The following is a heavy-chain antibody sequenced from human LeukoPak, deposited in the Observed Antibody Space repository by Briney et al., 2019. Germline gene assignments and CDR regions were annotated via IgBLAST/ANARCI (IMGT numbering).Heavy chain of an antibody. V-gene: IGHV3-7*01. D-gene: IGHD3-9*01. CDR2: IKQDGSEK. CDR1: GFTFSNYW. J-gene: IGHJ4*02. CDR3: ARDFRGARYFDWLSLGYYKLGTWF. Sequence: QPGGSLRLSCAASGFTFSNYWMTWVRQAPGKGLEWVANIKQDGSEKYYVDSVKGRFTISRDNAKNSLYLQMNSLRAEDTAVYYCARDFRGARYFDWLSLGYYKLGTWFWGQGTLVTVSS.